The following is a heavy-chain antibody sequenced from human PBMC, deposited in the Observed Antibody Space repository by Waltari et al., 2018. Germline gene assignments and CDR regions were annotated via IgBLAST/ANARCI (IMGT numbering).Heavy chain of an antibody. V-gene: IGHV5-51*03. J-gene: IGHJ4*02. CDR3: ARPTPYSSGWYESVEY. Sequence: EVQLVQSGAEVKKPGESLKISCKSSGYIFTRYWTGCVRQMHGKGLEWMGIIYPGDSDTRYSPSFRGQVTISADKSISTAYLQWNRLKASDTAMYYCARPTPYSSGWYESVEYWGQGTLVTVSS. D-gene: IGHD6-19*01. CDR2: IYPGDSDT. CDR1: GYIFTRYW.